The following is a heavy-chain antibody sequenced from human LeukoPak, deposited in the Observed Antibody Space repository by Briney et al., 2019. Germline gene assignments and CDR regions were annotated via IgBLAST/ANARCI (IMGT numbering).Heavy chain of an antibody. D-gene: IGHD3-10*01. Sequence: SETLSLTCTVSGGSISSYYWSWIRQPPGKGLEWIGEINHSGSTNYNPSLKSRVTISVDTSKNQFSLKLSSVTAADTAVYYCARGDGVLLWFGGRTNWFDPWGQGTLVTASS. CDR1: GGSISSYY. CDR2: INHSGST. CDR3: ARGDGVLLWFGGRTNWFDP. V-gene: IGHV4-34*01. J-gene: IGHJ5*02.